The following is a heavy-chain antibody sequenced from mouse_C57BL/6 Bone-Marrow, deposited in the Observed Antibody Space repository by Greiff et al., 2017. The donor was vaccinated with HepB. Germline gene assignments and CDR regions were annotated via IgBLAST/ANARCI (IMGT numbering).Heavy chain of an antibody. J-gene: IGHJ3*01. CDR1: GYTFTSYT. CDR2: INPSSGYT. CDR3: ARWGFAY. V-gene: IGHV1-4*01. Sequence: VQLVESGAELARPGASVKMSCKASGYTFTSYTMHWVKQRPGQGLEWIGYINPSSGYTKYNQKFKDKAKLTADKSSSTAYMQLSSLTYEDSAVYYCARWGFAYWGQGTLVTVSA.